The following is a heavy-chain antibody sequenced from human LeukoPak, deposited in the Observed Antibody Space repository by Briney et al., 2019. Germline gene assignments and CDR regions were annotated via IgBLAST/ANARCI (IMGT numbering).Heavy chain of an antibody. CDR3: AIMHGYYDGSGYWVQ. V-gene: IGHV3-23*01. D-gene: IGHD3-22*01. Sequence: PGGSLRLSCAASGFTFGSYGMSWVRQAPGRGLEWVSFITPNADRASYADSVEGRFTISRDNPRNTLYMQMNSLRDVDTAVYYCAIMHGYYDGSGYWVQWGQGTLVTVSS. CDR2: ITPNADRA. CDR1: GFTFGSYG. J-gene: IGHJ1*01.